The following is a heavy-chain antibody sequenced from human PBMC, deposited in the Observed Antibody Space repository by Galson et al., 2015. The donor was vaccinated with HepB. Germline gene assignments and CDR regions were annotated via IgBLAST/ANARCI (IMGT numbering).Heavy chain of an antibody. CDR3: ARVEIRTGVGARVDAFDI. J-gene: IGHJ3*02. CDR1: GYTFTGYY. D-gene: IGHD1-26*01. Sequence: SVKVSCKASGYTFTGYYMHWVRQAPGQGLEWMGRINPNSGGTNYAQKFQGRVTMTRDTSISTAYMELSRLRSDDTAVYYCARVEIRTGVGARVDAFDIWGQGTMVTVSS. V-gene: IGHV1-2*06. CDR2: INPNSGGT.